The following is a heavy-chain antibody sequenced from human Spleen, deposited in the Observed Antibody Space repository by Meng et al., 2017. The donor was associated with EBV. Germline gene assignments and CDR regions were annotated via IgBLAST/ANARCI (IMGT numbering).Heavy chain of an antibody. Sequence: LPLGEAGQGQLKPSQTRSLASTVSGDSIRGFSYWGWIRQPPGRGLEWIGSVHYTGSTYCSPSLKSRVTVSVDTSKNQFSLRLTSVTAADTAVYYCARPFPSWQSPRLDPFGAWGQGTLVTVSS. CDR2: VHYTGST. D-gene: IGHD6-19*01. CDR1: GDSIRGFSY. CDR3: ARPFPSWQSPRLDPFGA. J-gene: IGHJ5*02. V-gene: IGHV4-39*01.